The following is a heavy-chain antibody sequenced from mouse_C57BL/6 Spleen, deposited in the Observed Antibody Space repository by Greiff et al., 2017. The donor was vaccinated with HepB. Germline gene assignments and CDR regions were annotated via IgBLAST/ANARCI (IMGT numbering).Heavy chain of an antibody. CDR2: INPNNGGT. CDR3: ARSRHYYGSSYSDY. CDR1: GYTFIDYN. D-gene: IGHD1-1*01. V-gene: IGHV1-22*01. Sequence: EVQLQQSGPELVKPGASVKMSCKASGYTFIDYNMHWVKQSHGKSLEWIGYINPNNGGTSYNQKFKGKATLTVNKSSSTAYMELRSLTSEDSAVYYCARSRHYYGSSYSDYWGQGTTLTVSS. J-gene: IGHJ2*01.